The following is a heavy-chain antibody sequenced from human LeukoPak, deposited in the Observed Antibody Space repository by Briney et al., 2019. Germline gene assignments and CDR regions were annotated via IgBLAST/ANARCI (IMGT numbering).Heavy chain of an antibody. CDR3: ARDSGYSFGPFDY. V-gene: IGHV4-59*01. CDR2: VYYSGST. Sequence: ASETLSLTCIVSGASISSYYWSWIRQPPGKGLEWIGDVYYSGSTNYNPSLKSRVTMLVDTSKSQFSLNLSSVTAADTAMYYCARDSGYSFGPFDYWGQGTLVTVSS. D-gene: IGHD5-18*01. J-gene: IGHJ4*02. CDR1: GASISSYY.